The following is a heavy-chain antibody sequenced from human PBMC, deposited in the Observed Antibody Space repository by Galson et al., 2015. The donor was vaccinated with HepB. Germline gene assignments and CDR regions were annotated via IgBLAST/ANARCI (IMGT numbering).Heavy chain of an antibody. D-gene: IGHD6-13*01. CDR2: ISYDGSNK. CDR3: AKDQGIAAASYYFDY. V-gene: IGHV3-30*18. CDR1: GFTFSSYG. Sequence: SLRLSCAASGFTFSSYGMHWVRQAPGKGLEWVAVISYDGSNKYYADSVKGRFTISRDNSKNTLYLQMNSLRAEDTAVYYCAKDQGIAAASYYFDYWGQGTLVTVSS. J-gene: IGHJ4*02.